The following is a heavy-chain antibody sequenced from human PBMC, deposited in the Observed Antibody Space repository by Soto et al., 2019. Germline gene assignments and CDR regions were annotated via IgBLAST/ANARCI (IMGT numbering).Heavy chain of an antibody. CDR2: IHHSGRT. CDR1: GGSISTYY. Sequence: SETLSLTCTVSGGSISTYYWNWIRQTPGKGLEWTGYIHHSGRTNYNPSLRSRVTISVDTSKNQFSLKLTSVTAADSAIYYWARTFYDSVVTPPSELHLWGQGALVT. V-gene: IGHV4-59*01. CDR3: ARTFYDSVVTPPSELHL. D-gene: IGHD3-22*01. J-gene: IGHJ1*01.